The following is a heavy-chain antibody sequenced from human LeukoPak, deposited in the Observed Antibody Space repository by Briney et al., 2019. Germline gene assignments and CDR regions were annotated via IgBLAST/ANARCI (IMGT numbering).Heavy chain of an antibody. CDR2: IRDDGNTK. CDR1: GFILSSYD. D-gene: IGHD3-3*01. CDR3: VRGRSGYYAY. J-gene: IGHJ4*02. V-gene: IGHV3-30*02. Sequence: GGSLRLSCAASGFILSSYDMHWVRQAPGKGLEWAAFIRDDGNTKNYPDSVKGRFTISRDSSKNTLYLQMNSLRAEDTAVYYCVRGRSGYYAYWGQGTLVTVSS.